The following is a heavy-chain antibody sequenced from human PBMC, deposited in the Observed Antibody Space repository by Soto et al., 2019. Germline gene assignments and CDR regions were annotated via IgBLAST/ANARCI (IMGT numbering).Heavy chain of an antibody. D-gene: IGHD3-22*01. CDR1: GFTFSSYW. CDR3: ARARADYYDSSGYPLGY. CDR2: IKQDGSEK. Sequence: EVQLVESGGGLVQPGGSLRLSCAASGFTFSSYWMSWVRQAPGKGLEWVANIKQDGSEKYYVDSVKGRFTISRDNAKNSLYLQMNSLRAEDTAVYYCARARADYYDSSGYPLGYWGRGTLVTVSS. J-gene: IGHJ4*02. V-gene: IGHV3-7*04.